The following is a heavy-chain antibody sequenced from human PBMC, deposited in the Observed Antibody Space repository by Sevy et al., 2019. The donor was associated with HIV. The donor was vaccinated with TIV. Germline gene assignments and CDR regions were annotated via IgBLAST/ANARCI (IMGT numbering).Heavy chain of an antibody. Sequence: ASVKVSCKASGYTFTSYEIHWVRQAPGQRLEWMGRINAGNGNTESSQKLQGRVTITRDTSGSTAYMELSSLRSEDTAVYYCARGGVNWDTAYFDYWGQGTLVTVSS. CDR3: ARGGVNWDTAYFDY. CDR2: INAGNGNT. D-gene: IGHD5-18*01. V-gene: IGHV1-3*01. CDR1: GYTFTSYE. J-gene: IGHJ4*02.